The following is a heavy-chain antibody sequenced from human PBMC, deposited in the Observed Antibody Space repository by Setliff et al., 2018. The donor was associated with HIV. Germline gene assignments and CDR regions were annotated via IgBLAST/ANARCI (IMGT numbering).Heavy chain of an antibody. CDR2: IFYSGST. CDR1: GGSISSRAYY. Sequence: SETLSLTCTVSGGSISSRAYYWGWIRQPPGKGLEWIGSIFYSGSTYYNPSLKSRVTISVDTSKNQFSLKLSSVTAADTAVYYCATYSSSWPDYWGQGTLVTVSS. J-gene: IGHJ4*02. CDR3: ATYSSSWPDY. D-gene: IGHD6-13*01. V-gene: IGHV4-39*01.